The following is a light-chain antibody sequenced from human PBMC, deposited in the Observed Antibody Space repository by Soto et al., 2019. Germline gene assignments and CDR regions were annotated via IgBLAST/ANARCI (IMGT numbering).Light chain of an antibody. Sequence: QSALTQPASVSGSPGQSITISCTGTSSDVGSDNLVSWYQQHPGKAPQLMIYEGSKRPSGVSNRFSGSKSGNTASLTISGLQAEDEADYYCCSYAGSSSFYVFGTGTKVTVL. CDR3: CSYAGSSSFYV. CDR2: EGS. CDR1: SSDVGSDNL. V-gene: IGLV2-23*03. J-gene: IGLJ1*01.